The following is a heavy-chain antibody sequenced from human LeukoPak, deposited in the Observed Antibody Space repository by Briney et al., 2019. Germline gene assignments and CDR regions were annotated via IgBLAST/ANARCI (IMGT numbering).Heavy chain of an antibody. V-gene: IGHV1-2*02. CDR2: INPKNGAT. CDR3: ARGYEYGWFDP. Sequence: ASVRVSCKASGYTFNDYFLHWVLQAPGQGLEWMGWINPKNGATNYVQKFQGRVTMTWDTSITTANMELNRLEADDMAIYYCARGYEYGWFDPWGQGTLVIVSS. CDR1: GYTFNDYF. D-gene: IGHD4/OR15-4a*01. J-gene: IGHJ5*02.